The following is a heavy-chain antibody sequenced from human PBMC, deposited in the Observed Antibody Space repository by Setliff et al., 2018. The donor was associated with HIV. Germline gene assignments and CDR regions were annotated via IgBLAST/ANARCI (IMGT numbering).Heavy chain of an antibody. CDR1: GYTFTSYG. D-gene: IGHD6-13*01. CDR3: ARDPPLAAAGGPDAFDI. V-gene: IGHV1-18*01. J-gene: IGHJ3*02. CDR2: ISAYNGNT. Sequence: ASVKVSCKASGYTFTSYGISWVRQAPGQGLEWMGWISAYNGNTNYAQKLQGRVTRTTDTSTSTAYMELRSLRSDDTAVYYCARDPPLAAAGGPDAFDIWGQGAMVTVSS.